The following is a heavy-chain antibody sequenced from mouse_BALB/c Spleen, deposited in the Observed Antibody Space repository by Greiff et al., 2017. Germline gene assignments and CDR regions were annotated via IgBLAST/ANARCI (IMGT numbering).Heavy chain of an antibody. J-gene: IGHJ4*01. CDR1: GFTIKDYY. Sequence: VQLQQSGAELVRPGALVKLSCKASGFTIKDYYMHWVKQRPEQGLEWIGWIDPENGNTIYDPKFQGKASITADTSSNTAYLQLSSLTSEDTAVYYCARGSLYYAMDYWGQGTSVTVSS. V-gene: IGHV14-1*02. CDR3: ARGSLYYAMDY. CDR2: IDPENGNT. D-gene: IGHD3-1*01.